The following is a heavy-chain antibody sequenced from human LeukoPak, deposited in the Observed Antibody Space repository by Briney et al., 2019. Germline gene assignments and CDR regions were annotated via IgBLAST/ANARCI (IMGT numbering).Heavy chain of an antibody. CDR1: GFTFSSYA. CDR3: ARDLGGYSSGWLDY. J-gene: IGHJ4*02. V-gene: IGHV3-30-3*01. Sequence: GGSLRLSCAASGFTFSSYAMHWVRQAPGKGLEWVAVISYDGSNKYYADSVKGRFTISRDNSKNTLYLQMNSLRAEDTAVYYCARDLGGYSSGWLDYWGQGTLVTVSS. CDR2: ISYDGSNK. D-gene: IGHD6-19*01.